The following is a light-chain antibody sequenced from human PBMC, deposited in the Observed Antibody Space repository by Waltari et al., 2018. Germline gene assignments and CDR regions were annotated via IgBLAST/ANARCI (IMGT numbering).Light chain of an antibody. J-gene: IGKJ2*01. Sequence: DIVMTQSPDSLAVSLGEKATINCNSSQSVLYSSNTKNNLAWYQQKPGQPPKLLIYWASTRESGVPDRFSGSGSGTDFTLTISSLQAEDVAGYYCQQYYSTPYTFGQGTKLEIK. CDR3: QQYYSTPYT. CDR1: QSVLYSSNTKNN. V-gene: IGKV4-1*01. CDR2: WAS.